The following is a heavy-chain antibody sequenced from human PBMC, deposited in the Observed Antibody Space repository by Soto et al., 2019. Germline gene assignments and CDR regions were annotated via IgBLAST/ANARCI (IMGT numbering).Heavy chain of an antibody. D-gene: IGHD6-13*01. CDR3: AKDQTEYSSSWYWSAFDY. V-gene: IGHV3-30*18. CDR2: ISYDGSNK. J-gene: IGHJ4*02. Sequence: QVQLVESGGGVVQPGRSLRLSCAASGFTFSSYGMHWVRQAPGKGLEWVAVISYDGSNKYYADSVKGRFTISRDNSKNPLYLQRNSLRAEDTAVYYWAKDQTEYSSSWYWSAFDYWGQGTLVTVSS. CDR1: GFTFSSYG.